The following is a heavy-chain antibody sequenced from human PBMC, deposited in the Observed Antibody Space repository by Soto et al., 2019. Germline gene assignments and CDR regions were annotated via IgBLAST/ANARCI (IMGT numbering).Heavy chain of an antibody. Sequence: QVQLVQSGDEVKKPGASVKVSCKASGYIFVNYGIAWVRQAPGQGLEWMGWISPYTGNTHSATKIQGRLTMTTDTSTSTAYMCLGSLTSDDTAVYYCVMVDNYVTPTPQDVWGQGTTVTVSS. CDR1: GYIFVNYG. J-gene: IGHJ6*02. V-gene: IGHV1-18*01. CDR3: VMVDNYVTPTPQDV. CDR2: ISPYTGNT. D-gene: IGHD3-16*01.